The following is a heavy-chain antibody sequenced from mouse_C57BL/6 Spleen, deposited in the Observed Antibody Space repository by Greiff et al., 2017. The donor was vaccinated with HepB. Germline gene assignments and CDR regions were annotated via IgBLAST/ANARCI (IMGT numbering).Heavy chain of an antibody. CDR1: GYTFTSYW. J-gene: IGHJ3*01. CDR2: IDPSDSYT. D-gene: IGHD2-4*01. CDR3: ASYDYDVWFAY. V-gene: IGHV1-59*01. Sequence: QVQLQQSGAELVRPGTSVKLSCKASGYTFTSYWMHWVKQRPGQGLEWIGVIDPSDSYTNYNQKFKGKATLTVDTSSSTAYMQLSSLTSEDSAVYYCASYDYDVWFAYWGQGTLVTVSA.